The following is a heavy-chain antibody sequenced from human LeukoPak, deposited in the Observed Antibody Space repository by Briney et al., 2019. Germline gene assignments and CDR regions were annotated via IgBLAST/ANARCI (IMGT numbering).Heavy chain of an antibody. Sequence: EGSLSLSCKVSGLTFENFAMTWVRQAPGKGLEWVSTILRSGSPYYADSVKGHFTISRDNSKDTVYLQMNSLRVEDTALYYCAKTRGSGSHTQYHFDKWGQGTLVTVSS. CDR2: ILRSGSP. CDR3: AKTRGSGSHTQYHFDK. V-gene: IGHV3-23*05. J-gene: IGHJ4*02. D-gene: IGHD1-26*01. CDR1: GLTFENFA.